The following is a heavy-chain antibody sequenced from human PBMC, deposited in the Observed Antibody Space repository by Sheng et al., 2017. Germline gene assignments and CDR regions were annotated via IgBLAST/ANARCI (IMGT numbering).Heavy chain of an antibody. CDR1: GYSISSGYY. Sequence: QVQLQESGPGLVKPSETLSLTCTVSGYSISSGYYWGWIRQPPGKGLEWIGNIYYSGSTYSNPSLKSRVTISVDTSSNHFSLKMRSVTAADTAVYYCARIHTVFGVIKGXVPPYFDSWGQGTLVRVS. J-gene: IGHJ4*02. V-gene: IGHV4-38-2*02. D-gene: IGHD3-3*01. CDR2: IYYSGST. CDR3: ARIHTVFGVIKGXVPPYFDS.